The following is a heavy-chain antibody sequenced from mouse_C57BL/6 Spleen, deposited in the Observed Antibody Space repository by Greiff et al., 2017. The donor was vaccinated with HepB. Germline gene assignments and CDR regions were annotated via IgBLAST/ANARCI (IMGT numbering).Heavy chain of an antibody. CDR1: GYSFTDSN. CDR2: INPNNGTT. J-gene: IGHJ2*01. Sequence: EVKLVESGPELVKPGASVKISCKASGYSFTDSNMNWVKQSNGKSLEWIGVINPNNGTTSYNQKFKGKATLTVDQSSSTAYMQLTSRTSEDSAVYYCARPVVATCSFDYWGQGTTLTVSS. CDR3: ARPVVATCSFDY. V-gene: IGHV1-39*01. D-gene: IGHD1-1*01.